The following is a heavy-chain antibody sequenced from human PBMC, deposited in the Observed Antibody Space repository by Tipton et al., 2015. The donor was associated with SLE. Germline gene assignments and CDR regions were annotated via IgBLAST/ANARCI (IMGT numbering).Heavy chain of an antibody. CDR3: VRDTRAPYYFDF. CDR1: GAFISDSSYY. CDR2: VYYSGST. V-gene: IGHV4-39*07. Sequence: LRLSCTVSGAFISDSSYYWGWIRQPPGKGLEWLGSVYYSGSTYYNPSLKSRVTISIDTSKIQFSLKLSSVTAADTAVYYCVRDTRAPYYFDFWGQGTLVTVSS. J-gene: IGHJ4*02.